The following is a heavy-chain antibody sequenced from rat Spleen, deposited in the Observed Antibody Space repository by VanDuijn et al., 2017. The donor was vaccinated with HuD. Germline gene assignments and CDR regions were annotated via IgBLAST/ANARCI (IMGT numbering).Heavy chain of an antibody. D-gene: IGHD4-3*01. Sequence: EVKLVESGGGLVQPGRSLKLSCAASGFNFNDYWMGWVRQAPGKGLEWIGEINKDSNTIKYVPSLKDKFTTSRDNAQNTLYLQMSKLGSEDTAIYYCVREAFGVDYWGQGVMVTVSS. CDR3: VREAFGVDY. CDR1: GFNFNDYW. J-gene: IGHJ2*01. V-gene: IGHV4-2*01. CDR2: INKDSNTI.